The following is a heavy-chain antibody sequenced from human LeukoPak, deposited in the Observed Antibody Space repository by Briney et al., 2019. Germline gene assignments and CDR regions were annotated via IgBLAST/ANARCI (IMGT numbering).Heavy chain of an antibody. CDR2: IGNSDTST. CDR3: AKAWDWESNFLFEY. CDR1: GFTFSSYA. V-gene: IGHV3-23*01. J-gene: IGHJ4*02. Sequence: GGSLRLSCAASGFTFSSYAMSRVRQAPGKGLEWVSTIGNSDTSTYSADSVKGRFTISRDNSKNSLYLQMNSLRAEDTAIYYCAKAWDWESNFLFEYWGQGTLVTVSS. D-gene: IGHD1-26*01.